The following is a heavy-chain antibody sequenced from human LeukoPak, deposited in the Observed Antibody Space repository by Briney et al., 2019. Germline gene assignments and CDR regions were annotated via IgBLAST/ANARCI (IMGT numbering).Heavy chain of an antibody. CDR1: GGTFSSYA. D-gene: IGHD3-10*01. CDR3: ARDYYGSGSYYNTFDY. J-gene: IGHJ4*02. Sequence: SVKVSCKASGGTFSSYAISWVRQAPGQGLEWMGGIIPIFGTANHAQKFQGGVTITADESTSTAYMELSSLRSEDTAVYYCARDYYGSGSYYNTFDYWGQGTLVTVSS. V-gene: IGHV1-69*13. CDR2: IIPIFGTA.